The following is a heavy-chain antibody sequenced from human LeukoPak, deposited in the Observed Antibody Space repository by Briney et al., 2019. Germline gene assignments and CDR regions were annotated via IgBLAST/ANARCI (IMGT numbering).Heavy chain of an antibody. Sequence: GGSLRLSCAASGFTFSSYAMSWVRQAPGKGLEWVSAISGSGGSTYYADSVKGRFTISRGNSKNTLYLQMNSLRAEDTAVYYCAKVGYCSGGSCYPPGADYWGQGTLVTVSS. CDR3: AKVGYCSGGSCYPPGADY. J-gene: IGHJ4*02. D-gene: IGHD2-15*01. CDR2: ISGSGGST. CDR1: GFTFSSYA. V-gene: IGHV3-23*01.